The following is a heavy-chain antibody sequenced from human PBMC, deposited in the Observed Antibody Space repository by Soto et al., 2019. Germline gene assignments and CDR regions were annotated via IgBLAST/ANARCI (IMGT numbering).Heavy chain of an antibody. CDR3: ARGSDEEAIAVAGTLDY. J-gene: IGHJ4*02. Sequence: VSCKASGYTFTSYGISWVRQAPGQGLEWMGWISAYNGNTNYAQKLQGRVTMTTDTSTSTAYMELRSLRSDDTAVYYCARGSDEEAIAVAGTLDYWGQGTLVTVSS. CDR2: ISAYNGNT. CDR1: GYTFTSYG. V-gene: IGHV1-18*01. D-gene: IGHD6-19*01.